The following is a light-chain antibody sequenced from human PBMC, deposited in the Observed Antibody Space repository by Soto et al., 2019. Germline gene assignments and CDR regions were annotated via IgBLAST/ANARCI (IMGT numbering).Light chain of an antibody. V-gene: IGKV3-20*01. CDR3: QQYGSSPPYS. CDR2: GAS. J-gene: IGKJ2*01. CDR1: QSISSSY. Sequence: EIILTQSPGILSLSPGERATLSCRASQSISSSYIAWYQQRPGQAPRLLIYGASNRATGIPDRFSASGSKTDFPLPISRLEPEDFAVYYCQQYGSSPPYSFGQGTKLEIK.